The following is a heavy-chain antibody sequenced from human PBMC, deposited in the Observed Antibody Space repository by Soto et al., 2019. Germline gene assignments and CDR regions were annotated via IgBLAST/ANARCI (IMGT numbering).Heavy chain of an antibody. CDR1: G. Sequence: GVGWIRQPPGKALEWLALIYWNDDKRYSPSLKSRLTITKDTSKNQVVLTMTNMDPVDTATYFCAHPEDDIASEAFHFCCNAIMV. D-gene: IGHD1-1*01. V-gene: IGHV2-5*01. J-gene: IGHJ3*01. CDR3: AHPEDDIASEAFHF. CDR2: IYWNDDK.